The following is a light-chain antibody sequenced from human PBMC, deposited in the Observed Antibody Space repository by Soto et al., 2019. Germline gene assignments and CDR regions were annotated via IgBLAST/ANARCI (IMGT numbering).Light chain of an antibody. CDR3: QQYNNWPLIT. V-gene: IGKV1D-13*01. Sequence: IQMTQSPSSLSAAVGDRVTSSCRASQGIGNALGWYQQKPGRAPKLLIYDASTLESGVPSRFSGSGSGTEFTLTISSLQSEDFAVYYCQQYNNWPLITFGQGTRLEIK. CDR1: QGIGNA. J-gene: IGKJ5*01. CDR2: DAS.